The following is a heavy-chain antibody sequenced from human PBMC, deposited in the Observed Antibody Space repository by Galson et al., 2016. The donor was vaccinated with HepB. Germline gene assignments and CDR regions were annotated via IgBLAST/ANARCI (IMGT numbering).Heavy chain of an antibody. J-gene: IGHJ4*02. CDR1: GFTFSSYA. CDR2: ISGSDDGT. CDR3: ARARAAGSCSKTRCYSFDS. V-gene: IGHV3-23*01. D-gene: IGHD2-2*02. Sequence: SLRLSCAASGFTFSSYAMSWVRQAPERGLEWVSAISGSDDGTYHADSVRGRFTISRDNSKNTLFLQMNSLRAEDTAIYYCARARAAGSCSKTRCYSFDSWGQGTLVTVSS.